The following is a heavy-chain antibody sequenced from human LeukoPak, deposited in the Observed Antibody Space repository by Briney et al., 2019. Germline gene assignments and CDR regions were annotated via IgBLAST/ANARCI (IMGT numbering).Heavy chain of an antibody. D-gene: IGHD4/OR15-4a*01. Sequence: WETLSLTCTVSGGSINSRSDYWGWIRQPPGKGLEWIGSIYYSGSTHYNPSLKSRVTMSIDTSKNQFSLRLSSVTAADTAVYYCARRPGEYGGNDFDYWGQGTLVTVSS. V-gene: IGHV4-39*01. J-gene: IGHJ4*02. CDR2: IYYSGST. CDR3: ARRPGEYGGNDFDY. CDR1: GGSINSRSDY.